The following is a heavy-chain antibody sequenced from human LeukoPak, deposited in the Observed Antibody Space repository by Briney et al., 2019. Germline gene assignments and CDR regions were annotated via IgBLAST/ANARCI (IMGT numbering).Heavy chain of an antibody. V-gene: IGHV4-34*01. D-gene: IGHD6-13*01. CDR3: ARGSIAAAGNNWFDP. Sequence: PSETLSLTCAVYGGSFSGYFRSWIRQPPGKGLEWIGEINHSGSTNYNPSLKSRVSISVDTSKNQFSLKLSSVTAADTAVYYCARGSIAAAGNNWFDPWGQGTLVTASS. J-gene: IGHJ5*02. CDR2: INHSGST. CDR1: GGSFSGYF.